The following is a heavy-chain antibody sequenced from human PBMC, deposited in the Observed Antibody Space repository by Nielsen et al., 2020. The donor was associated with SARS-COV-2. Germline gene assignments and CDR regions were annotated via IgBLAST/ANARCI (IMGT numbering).Heavy chain of an antibody. CDR1: GGSFSGYY. V-gene: IGHV4-34*01. J-gene: IGHJ1*01. D-gene: IGHD1-26*01. CDR2: INHSGST. Sequence: SETLSLTCAVYGGSFSGYYWSWIRQPPGKGLEWIGEINHSGSTNYNPSLKSRVTISVDTSKNQFSLKLSSVTAADTAVYYCASSVGAEGYFQHWGQGTLVTVSS. CDR3: ASSVGAEGYFQH.